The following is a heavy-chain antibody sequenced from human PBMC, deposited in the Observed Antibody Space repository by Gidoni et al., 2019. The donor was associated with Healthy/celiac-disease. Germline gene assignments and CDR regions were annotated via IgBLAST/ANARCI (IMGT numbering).Heavy chain of an antibody. CDR1: GGSISSSSYY. Sequence: QLQLQDSGPGLVKPSETLSLTCRVAGGSISSSSYYWCWIRPPPGKGLEWMGSIDYSGSTYYNPFLKRRVTISVDTTKNQFFLKLSSVTAAATAEYYCERLVGGYQLLGDNWFDPWGQGTLVTVSS. CDR3: ERLVGGYQLLGDNWFDP. J-gene: IGHJ5*02. CDR2: IDYSGST. D-gene: IGHD2-2*01. V-gene: IGHV4-39*01.